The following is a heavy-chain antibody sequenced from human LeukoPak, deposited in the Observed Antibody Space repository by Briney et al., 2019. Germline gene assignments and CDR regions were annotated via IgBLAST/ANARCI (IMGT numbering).Heavy chain of an antibody. CDR2: ISPSSSTM. J-gene: IGHJ4*02. CDR3: AKDQDPHSYGSGSYAPFDY. Sequence: GGSLRLSCAASGFSFSSYSMNWVRQAPGKGLEWVSYISPSSSTMYYADSMKGRFTISRDNARNSLYLQINSLRADDTAVYYCAKDQDPHSYGSGSYAPFDYWGQGTLVTVSS. D-gene: IGHD3-10*01. V-gene: IGHV3-48*01. CDR1: GFSFSSYS.